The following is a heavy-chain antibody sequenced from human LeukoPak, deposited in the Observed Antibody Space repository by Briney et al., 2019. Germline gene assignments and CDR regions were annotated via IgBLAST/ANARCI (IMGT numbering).Heavy chain of an antibody. CDR1: GFTFSSYW. V-gene: IGHV3-7*01. J-gene: IGHJ3*01. Sequence: PGGSLRLSCAASGFTFSSYWMSWVRQAPGKGLEWVANIKKDGSEKYYVDSVKGRFTISRDNAKKSLYLQMNSLRAEDTAVYYCARDSGSGYGDPPMVWGQGTMVTVSS. D-gene: IGHD4-17*01. CDR2: IKKDGSEK. CDR3: ARDSGSGYGDPPMV.